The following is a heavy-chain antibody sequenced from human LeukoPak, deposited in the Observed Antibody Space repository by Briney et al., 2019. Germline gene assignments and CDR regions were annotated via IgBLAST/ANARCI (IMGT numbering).Heavy chain of an antibody. V-gene: IGHV1-69*04. J-gene: IGHJ4*02. CDR1: GGTFSSYA. CDR2: IIPIFGIA. CDR3: AREYYYDSSGYIDY. D-gene: IGHD3-22*01. Sequence: SVKVSCKASGGTFSSYAISWVRQAPGQGLEWMGRIIPIFGIANYAQKFQGRVTITADKSTSTAYMELSSLRSGDTAVYYCAREYYYDSSGYIDYWGQGTLVTVSS.